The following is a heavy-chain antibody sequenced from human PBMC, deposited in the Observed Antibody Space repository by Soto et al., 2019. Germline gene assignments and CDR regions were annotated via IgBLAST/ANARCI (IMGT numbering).Heavy chain of an antibody. CDR3: ARDLNRGSFFYYYGMDV. CDR1: GGTFSSYA. CDR2: IIPIFGTA. Sequence: SVKVSCKASGGTFSSYAISWVRQAPGQGLEWMGGIIPIFGTANYAQKFQGRVTITADESTSTAYMELSSLRSEDTAVYYCARDLNRGSFFYYYGMDVWGQGTTVTVSS. D-gene: IGHD3-10*01. J-gene: IGHJ6*02. V-gene: IGHV1-69*13.